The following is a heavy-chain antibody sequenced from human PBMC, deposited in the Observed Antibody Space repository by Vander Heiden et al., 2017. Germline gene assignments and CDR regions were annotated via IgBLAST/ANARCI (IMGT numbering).Heavy chain of an antibody. CDR3: FIHGSDGY. CDR1: GFSFTYAW. CDR2: IKSKTDGETV. J-gene: IGHJ4*02. D-gene: IGHD3-10*01. V-gene: IGHV3-15*01. Sequence: EAQLVQSGGGLVKPGGSLRLACAAYGFSFTYAWMNWVRQTPGKGLEWVGRIKSKTDGETVEYAASVKGRFIISRDDSKDMLYLQINSLKTDDSGLYFCFIHGSDGYWGQGSLLTVSS.